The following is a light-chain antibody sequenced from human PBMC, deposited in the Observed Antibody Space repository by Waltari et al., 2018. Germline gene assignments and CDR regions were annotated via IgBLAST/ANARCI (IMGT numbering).Light chain of an antibody. CDR2: EVS. Sequence: QSALTQPASVSGSPGQSITISCTGTSSDVGNFNLVSWYQHHPGKVPKLIISEVSKRPSGVSNHFSGSKAGNTASLTISGLRAEDEADYYCCSYAGSRTYVFGTGTKVTVL. CDR1: SSDVGNFNL. CDR3: CSYAGSRTYV. V-gene: IGLV2-23*02. J-gene: IGLJ1*01.